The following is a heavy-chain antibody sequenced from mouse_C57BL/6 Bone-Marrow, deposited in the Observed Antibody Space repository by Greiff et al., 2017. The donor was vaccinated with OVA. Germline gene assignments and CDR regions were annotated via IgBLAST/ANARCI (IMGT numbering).Heavy chain of an antibody. CDR1: GYSFTDYN. CDR2: INPNYGTT. D-gene: IGHD2-9*01. CDR3: ARESALLWLRRRAMDY. J-gene: IGHJ4*01. Sequence: VQLQQSGPELVKPGASVKISCKASGYSFTDYNMHWVKQSNGKSLEWIGVINPNYGTTSYNQKFKGKATLTVDQSSSTAYMQLNSLTSEDSAVYDSARESALLWLRRRAMDYWGQGTSVTVSS. V-gene: IGHV1-39*01.